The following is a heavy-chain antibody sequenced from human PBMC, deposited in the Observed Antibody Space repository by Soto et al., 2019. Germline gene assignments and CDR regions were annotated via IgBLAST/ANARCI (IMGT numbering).Heavy chain of an antibody. V-gene: IGHV1-2*02. CDR2: INPNSGGT. D-gene: IGHD3-10*01. J-gene: IGHJ6*02. CDR1: GYTFTGYY. Sequence: QVQLVQSGAEVRKPGASVKVSCKASGYTFTGYYMHWVPQAPGRGLEWMGLINPNSGGTDYAQNFECRVTMTRDTSISTAYMELSSLRSDDTAVYYYVVNIVRGRNGMDGWGQGTTVTVSS. CDR3: VVNIVRGRNGMDG.